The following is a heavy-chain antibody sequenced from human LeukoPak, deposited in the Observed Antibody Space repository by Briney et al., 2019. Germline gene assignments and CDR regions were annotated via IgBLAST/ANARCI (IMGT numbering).Heavy chain of an antibody. J-gene: IGHJ6*02. CDR2: IYYSGST. Sequence: SETLSLTCTVSGGSISSYYWSWIRQPPGKGLEWIGYIYYSGSTNYNPSLKSRVTISVDTSKNQSSLKLSSVTAADTAVYYCARYCSGGSCYSDYYYYGMDVWGQGTTVTVSS. D-gene: IGHD2-15*01. CDR1: GGSISSYY. CDR3: ARYCSGGSCYSDYYYYGMDV. V-gene: IGHV4-59*08.